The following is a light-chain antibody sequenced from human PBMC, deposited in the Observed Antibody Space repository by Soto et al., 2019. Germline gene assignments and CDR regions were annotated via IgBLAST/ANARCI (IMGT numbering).Light chain of an antibody. J-gene: IGLJ2*01. Sequence: QSVLTQPPSASATPGQRVTISCFGSNSNIGSYTVNWYRQHPGTAPKLLIYSSNQRPSGVPDRFSASKSGTSASLAISGLQSADEADYYCAAWDDSLNGVAFGRGTKLTVL. V-gene: IGLV1-44*01. CDR3: AAWDDSLNGVA. CDR1: NSNIGSYT. CDR2: SSN.